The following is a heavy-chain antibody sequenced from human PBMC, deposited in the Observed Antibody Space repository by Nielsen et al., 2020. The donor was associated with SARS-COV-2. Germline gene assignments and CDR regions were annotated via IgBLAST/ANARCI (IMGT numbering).Heavy chain of an antibody. J-gene: IGHJ4*02. CDR1: GFTFGSSW. Sequence: GESLKISCAASGFTFGSSWMHWVRQAPGKGLVWVSRINSDGRTTTYADSVKGRFTISRDNSKNTLYLQMNSLRAEDTAVYYCAKDTRSGLVRGVITDYWGQGTLVTVSS. CDR2: INSDGRTT. CDR3: AKDTRSGLVRGVITDY. D-gene: IGHD3-10*01. V-gene: IGHV3-74*01.